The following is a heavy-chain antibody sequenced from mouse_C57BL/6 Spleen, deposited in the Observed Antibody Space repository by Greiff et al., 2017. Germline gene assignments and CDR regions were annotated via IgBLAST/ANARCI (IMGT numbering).Heavy chain of an antibody. V-gene: IGHV10-1*01. CDR3: VVYDGYSAWFAY. CDR1: GFSFNTYA. Sequence: EAGGGLVQPKGSLKLSCAASGFSFNTYAMNWVRQAPGKGLEWVARIRSKSNNYATYYADSVKDRFTISRDDSESMLYLQMNNLKTEDTAMYYCVVYDGYSAWFAYWGQGTLVTVSA. J-gene: IGHJ3*01. D-gene: IGHD2-3*01. CDR2: IRSKSNNYAT.